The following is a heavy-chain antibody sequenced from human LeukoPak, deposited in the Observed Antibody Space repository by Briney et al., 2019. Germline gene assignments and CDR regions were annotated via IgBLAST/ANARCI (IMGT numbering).Heavy chain of an antibody. CDR1: GFTFSNYG. Sequence: GGSLRLSCAASGFTFSNYGMHWIRQAPGKGLEWVTVISYDGLNRYYADSVKGRFTISRDNAKNSLSLQMNSLRSEDTAVYYCARGGDHPTYLFQYMDVWGKGTTVTVSS. CDR2: ISYDGLNR. V-gene: IGHV3-33*01. D-gene: IGHD3-16*01. CDR3: ARGGDHPTYLFQYMDV. J-gene: IGHJ6*03.